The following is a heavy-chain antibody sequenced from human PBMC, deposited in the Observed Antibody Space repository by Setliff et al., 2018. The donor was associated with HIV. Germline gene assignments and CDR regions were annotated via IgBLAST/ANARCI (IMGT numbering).Heavy chain of an antibody. Sequence: TGGSLRLSCAASGFTFSSYSMNWVRQAPGKGLEWISYNGIINGAKHYADSMEGRFTISRDDAKNSLYLQMDSLRAEDTAVYHCARHAYLTGYSSGWYWDYWGRGTLVTVSS. J-gene: IGHJ4*02. CDR2: NGIINGAK. D-gene: IGHD6-19*01. CDR3: ARHAYLTGYSSGWYWDY. V-gene: IGHV3-48*01. CDR1: GFTFSSYS.